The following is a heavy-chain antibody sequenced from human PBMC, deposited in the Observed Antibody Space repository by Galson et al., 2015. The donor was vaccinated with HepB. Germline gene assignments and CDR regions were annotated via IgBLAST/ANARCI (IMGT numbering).Heavy chain of an antibody. CDR1: GFTFSSYG. CDR3: AKEVVTWVDFWFDP. CDR2: ISYDGSNK. J-gene: IGHJ5*02. V-gene: IGHV3-30*18. D-gene: IGHD2-2*01. Sequence: SLRLSCAASGFTFSSYGMHWVRQAPGKGLEWVAVISYDGSNKYYADSVKGRFTISRDNSKNTLYLQMNSLRAEDTAVYYCAKEVVTWVDFWFDPWGQGTLVTVSS.